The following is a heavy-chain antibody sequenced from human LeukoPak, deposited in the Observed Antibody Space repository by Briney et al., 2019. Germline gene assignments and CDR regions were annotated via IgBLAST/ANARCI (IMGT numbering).Heavy chain of an antibody. J-gene: IGHJ4*02. Sequence: PGGSLRLSCAASGFTFTSYYMHWVRQAPGQGLEWMGIINPSGGSTSYAQKFQGRVTMTRDTSTSTVYMELSSLRSEDTAVYYCAVGSYYYDSSGYYEDYWGQGTLVTVSS. CDR2: INPSGGST. CDR1: GFTFTSYY. D-gene: IGHD3-22*01. CDR3: AVGSYYYDSSGYYEDY. V-gene: IGHV1-46*01.